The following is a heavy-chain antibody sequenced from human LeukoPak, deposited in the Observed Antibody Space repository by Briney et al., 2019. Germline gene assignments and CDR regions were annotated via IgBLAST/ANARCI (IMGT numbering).Heavy chain of an antibody. CDR3: ARDKDYDTLTGYYRDDAFDI. D-gene: IGHD3-9*01. V-gene: IGHV3-48*02. CDR2: ISSSSSTI. Sequence: GGSLRLSCAASGFTFSSYSMNWVRQAPGKGLEWVSYISSSSSTIYYADSVKGRFTISRDNAKNSLYLQMNSLRDEDTAVYYCARDKDYDTLTGYYRDDAFDIWGQGTMVTVSS. J-gene: IGHJ3*02. CDR1: GFTFSSYS.